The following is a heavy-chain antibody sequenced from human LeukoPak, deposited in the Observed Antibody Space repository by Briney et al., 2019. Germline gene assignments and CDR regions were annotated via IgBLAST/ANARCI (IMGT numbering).Heavy chain of an antibody. D-gene: IGHD3-10*01. CDR2: ITGGGGST. V-gene: IGHV3-23*01. CDR1: GFTFSSYA. J-gene: IGHJ4*02. CDR3: ARDTVTLLRGTYLGGESDY. Sequence: GGSLRLSCAASGFTFSSYAMSWVRQAPGKSLEWVSAITGGGGSTYYADSVQGRFTISRDNAQNSLYLQMNSLRAEDTAVYYCARDTVTLLRGTYLGGESDYWGQGTLVTVSS.